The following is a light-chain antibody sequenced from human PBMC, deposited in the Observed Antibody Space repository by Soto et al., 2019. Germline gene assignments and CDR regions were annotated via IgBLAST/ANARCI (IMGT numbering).Light chain of an antibody. V-gene: IGLV1-40*01. CDR2: GNS. J-gene: IGLJ2*01. CDR3: QSYDSSLSGSGVV. CDR1: SSNIGAGYD. Sequence: QSVLTQPPSVSGAPGQRVTISCTGSSSNIGAGYDVHWYQQLPGTAPKLLIYGNSNRPSGVPDRFSGSKSGTSASLAITGRQAEDEADSYCQSYDSSLSGSGVVFGGGTKLTVL.